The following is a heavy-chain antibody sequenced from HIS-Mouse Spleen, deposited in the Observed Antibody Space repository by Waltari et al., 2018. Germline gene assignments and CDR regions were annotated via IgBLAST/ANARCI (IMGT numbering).Heavy chain of an antibody. CDR3: AEVDGTTHAFDI. Sequence: QVQLVQSGAEVKKPGASVKVSCKASGYTFTGYYMHWVRQAPGQGLEWRGRINPKRGGTNDAQKFQGGVTMTRDTSISTAYMELSRLRSDDTAVYYCAEVDGTTHAFDIWGQGTMVTVSS. J-gene: IGHJ3*02. D-gene: IGHD1-26*01. CDR1: GYTFTGYY. CDR2: INPKRGGT. V-gene: IGHV1-2*02.